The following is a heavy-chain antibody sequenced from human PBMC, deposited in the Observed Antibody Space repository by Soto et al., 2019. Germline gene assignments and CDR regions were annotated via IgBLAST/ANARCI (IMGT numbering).Heavy chain of an antibody. J-gene: IGHJ4*02. Sequence: QVQLQESGPGLVKPSQTLSLTCTVSGGSISSGDYSWSWIRQPPGKGLEWIGYIYYSGSTYYNPSLKSRVTISVDTSKNQFSLKLSSVTAADTAVYYCARGRVLRFFPFDYWGQGTLVPVSS. CDR3: ARGRVLRFFPFDY. V-gene: IGHV4-30-4*01. CDR1: GGSISSGDYS. D-gene: IGHD3-3*01. CDR2: IYYSGST.